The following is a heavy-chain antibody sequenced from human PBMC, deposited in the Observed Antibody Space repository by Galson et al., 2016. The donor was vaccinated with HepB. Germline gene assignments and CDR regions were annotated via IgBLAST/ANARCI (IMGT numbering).Heavy chain of an antibody. J-gene: IGHJ4*02. CDR1: RASLNNNY. CDR2: ITHSGDI. Sequence: SETLSLTCVVYRASLNNNYWSWVRQPPGKGLEWLGEITHSGDINYNLSLKSRVTMSADTSRSQFSLKMTSVTAADTAMYYCATLERRPSGHYYFDSWGQGTLGTVSS. V-gene: IGHV4-34*01. D-gene: IGHD3-22*01. CDR3: ATLERRPSGHYYFDS.